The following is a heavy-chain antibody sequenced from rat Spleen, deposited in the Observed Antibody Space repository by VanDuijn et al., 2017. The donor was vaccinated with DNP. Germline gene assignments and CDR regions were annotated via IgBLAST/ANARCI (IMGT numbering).Heavy chain of an antibody. Sequence: QFQLQQSGAELAKPGSSVKISCKASGYTFTNSYMGWIKQTTGQGLEYLGYINTGSGGTNYNEKFRGKATLTVDTSSNTAFMQLSSLTPDDSAVYYCARRRLPYWYFDFWGPGTMVTVSS. V-gene: IGHV1-43*01. D-gene: IGHD1-4*01. CDR3: ARRRLPYWYFDF. J-gene: IGHJ1*01. CDR2: INTGSGGT. CDR1: GYTFTNSY.